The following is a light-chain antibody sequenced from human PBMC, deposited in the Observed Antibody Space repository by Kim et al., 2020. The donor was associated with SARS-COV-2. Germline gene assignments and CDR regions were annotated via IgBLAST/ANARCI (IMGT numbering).Light chain of an antibody. J-gene: IGKJ4*01. CDR1: QSIGTR. Sequence: IQMTQSPSSLAASVGDRITIACRASQSIGTRLNWYQQRPGKAPKLLIYGASSLQSGVPSRFSDAGSGTDFTLTISSLQPEDFATYYCQQSFSTPWLSFGGGTKVDIK. CDR2: GAS. V-gene: IGKV1-39*01. CDR3: QQSFSTPWLS.